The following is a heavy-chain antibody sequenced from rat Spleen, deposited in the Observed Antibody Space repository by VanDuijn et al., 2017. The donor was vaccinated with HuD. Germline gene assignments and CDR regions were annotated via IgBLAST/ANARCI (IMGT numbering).Heavy chain of an antibody. V-gene: IGHV2-65*01. Sequence: QVQLKESGPGLVQPSQTLSLTCTVSGFSLTSYHVSWVRQPPGKGLEWMGFIRNGGSTEYNSEFKSRLSISRDTSKNQVFLKMKSLKTEDTGVDYCARDYNNYVWGVMDAWGQGASVTVSS. CDR1: GFSLTSYH. D-gene: IGHD1-10*01. J-gene: IGHJ4*01. CDR2: IRNGGST. CDR3: ARDYNNYVWGVMDA.